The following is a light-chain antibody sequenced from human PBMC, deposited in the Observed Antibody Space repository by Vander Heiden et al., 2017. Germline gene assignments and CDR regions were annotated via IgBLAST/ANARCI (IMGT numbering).Light chain of an antibody. CDR2: LGS. CDR1: QSLLHSNGYNY. J-gene: IGKJ2*01. Sequence: DIVMTQPPLSLPVTPGEPASISCRSSQSLLHSNGYNYLDWYLQKPGQSPQLLIYLGSNRASGVPDRFSGSGSGTDFTLKISRVEAEDVGVYYCMQDLQTRTFGQGTKLEIK. V-gene: IGKV2-28*01. CDR3: MQDLQTRT.